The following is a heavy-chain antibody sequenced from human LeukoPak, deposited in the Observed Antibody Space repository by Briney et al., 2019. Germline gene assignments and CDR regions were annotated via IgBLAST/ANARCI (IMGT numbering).Heavy chain of an antibody. CDR1: GFTFSSLA. J-gene: IGHJ4*02. V-gene: IGHV3-23*01. Sequence: GSLRLSCAASGFTFSSLAMSWVRQAPGKGREWVSAITGSGSNTYYADSVKGRFTISRDNSKNTLYLQMNSMRADDTAVYYCARRTALEQYFDYWGQGTLVTVSS. D-gene: IGHD1/OR15-1a*01. CDR2: ITGSGSNT. CDR3: ARRTALEQYFDY.